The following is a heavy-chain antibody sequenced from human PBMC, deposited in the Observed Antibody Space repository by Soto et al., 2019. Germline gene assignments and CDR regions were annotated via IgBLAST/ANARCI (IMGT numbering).Heavy chain of an antibody. V-gene: IGHV3-7*03. D-gene: IGHD3-10*01. CDR1: GFTFSSFW. Sequence: GGSLRLSCAASGFTFSSFWMSWVRQAPGKGLEWVANIKTDGSETHYVDSVKGRFTISRDNPKTSLFLQMDSLRVEDTAVYFFKSDRYPSMYHGSGSYPYYWGQGTPVTVSS. J-gene: IGHJ1*01. CDR2: IKTDGSET. CDR3: KSDRYPSMYHGSGSYPYY.